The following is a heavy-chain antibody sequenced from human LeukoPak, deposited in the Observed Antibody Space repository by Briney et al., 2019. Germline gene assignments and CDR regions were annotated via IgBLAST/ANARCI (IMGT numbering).Heavy chain of an antibody. D-gene: IGHD2-15*01. CDR1: GGSFSGYY. Sequence: SETLSLTCAVYGGSFSGYYWSWIRQSPGKGLEWIGEINHSGSTNYNPSLKSRVTISVDTSKNQFSLKLSSVTAADTAVYYCARVQPYCSGGSCYYSAFDIWGQGTMVTVSS. J-gene: IGHJ3*02. CDR2: INHSGST. CDR3: ARVQPYCSGGSCYYSAFDI. V-gene: IGHV4-34*01.